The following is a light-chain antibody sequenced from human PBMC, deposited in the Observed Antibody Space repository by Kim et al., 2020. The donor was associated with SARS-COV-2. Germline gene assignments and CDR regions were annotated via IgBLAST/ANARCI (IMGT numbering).Light chain of an antibody. J-gene: IGLJ2*01. CDR1: NIGSKS. CDR3: QVWDSSSDHLYVV. Sequence: SYELTQPPSVSVAPGKTARITCGGNNIGSKSVHWYQQKPGQAPVLVIYYDSDRPSGIPERFSGSNSGNTATLTISRVEAGDEADYYCQVWDSSSDHLYVV. CDR2: YDS. V-gene: IGLV3-21*04.